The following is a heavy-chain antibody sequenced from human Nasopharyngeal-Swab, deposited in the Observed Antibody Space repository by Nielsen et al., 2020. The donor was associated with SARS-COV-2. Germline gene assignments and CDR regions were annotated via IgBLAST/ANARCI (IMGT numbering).Heavy chain of an antibody. CDR2: IWYDGSIK. CDR3: ARGSSVHAFDV. Sequence: GESLKISCAASGFTYDDYAMHWVRQAPGKGLEWVAVIWYDGSIKYYADSVKGRFTISRDNSKNTLFLEMDSLRVEDTAVYYCARGSSVHAFDVWGQGTEVTVSS. CDR1: GFTYDDYA. D-gene: IGHD3-10*01. J-gene: IGHJ3*01. V-gene: IGHV3-33*08.